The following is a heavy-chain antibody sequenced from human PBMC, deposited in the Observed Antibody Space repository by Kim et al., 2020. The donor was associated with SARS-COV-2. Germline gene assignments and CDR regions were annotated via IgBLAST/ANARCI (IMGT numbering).Heavy chain of an antibody. CDR3: ATRNPITMVPAALKLYYYYGMDV. CDR1: GGTFSNYA. V-gene: IGHV1-69*06. Sequence: SVKVSCKASGGTFSNYAISWVRQAPGQGLQWMVGIIPIFDTTHYQQQFKGRLTITADRSTSTAYMELRSLTSEDTAMYYCATRNPITMVPAALKLYYYYGMDVWGQGTTVTVSS. D-gene: IGHD2-2*01. CDR2: IIPIFDTT. J-gene: IGHJ6*02.